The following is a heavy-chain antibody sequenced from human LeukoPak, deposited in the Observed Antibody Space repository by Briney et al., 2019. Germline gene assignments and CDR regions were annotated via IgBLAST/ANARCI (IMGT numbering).Heavy chain of an antibody. D-gene: IGHD2-2*01. CDR3: ARHARCSSTSCRDYYYYYMDV. J-gene: IGHJ6*03. CDR1: GYSFTSYW. Sequence: GESLKISCKGSGYSFTSYWIGWVRQMPGKGLEWMGIIYPGDSDTRYSPSFQGQVTISADKSISTAYLQWSSLKASDTAMYYCARHARCSSTSCRDYYYYYMDVWGKGTTVTVSS. CDR2: IYPGDSDT. V-gene: IGHV5-51*01.